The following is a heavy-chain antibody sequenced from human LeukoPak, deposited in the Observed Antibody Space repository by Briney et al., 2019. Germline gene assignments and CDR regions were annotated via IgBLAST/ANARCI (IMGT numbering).Heavy chain of an antibody. CDR3: ARDYCGSGSYYNDAFDI. J-gene: IGHJ3*02. V-gene: IGHV4-31*03. D-gene: IGHD3-10*01. CDR2: VYYSGST. Sequence: SETLSLTCTVSGGSISSGGYYWGWIRQHPGKGLEWIGYVYYSGSTYYNPSLKSRVTISVDTSKNQFSLKLSSVTAADTAVYYCARDYCGSGSYYNDAFDIWGQGTMVTVSS. CDR1: GGSISSGGYY.